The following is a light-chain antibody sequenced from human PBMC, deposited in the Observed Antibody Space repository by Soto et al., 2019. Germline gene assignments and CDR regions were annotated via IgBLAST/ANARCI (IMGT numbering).Light chain of an antibody. J-gene: IGLJ1*01. CDR2: DVA. CDR1: SSDVGAYNF. V-gene: IGLV2-14*03. CDR3: MSFTRSNTYV. Sequence: QSALTQPASVSGSPGQSITISCTGTSSDVGAYNFVSWYQHYPDKAPKVVIYDVANRPSGVSYRFSASKSGNTASLTISGLQAEDEAAYYCMSFTRSNTYVFGTGTKLTVL.